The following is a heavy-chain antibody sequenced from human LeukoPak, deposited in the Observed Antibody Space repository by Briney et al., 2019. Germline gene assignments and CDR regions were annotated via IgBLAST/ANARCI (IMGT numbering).Heavy chain of an antibody. CDR2: IKSKGDGETT. CDR1: GLSFTNAW. V-gene: IGHV3-15*01. J-gene: IGHJ4*02. CDR3: TTDLGITMIRGVIVY. D-gene: IGHD3-10*01. Sequence: PGGSLRLSCADSGLSFTNAWMCWVRQAPGKGLEWVGRIKSKGDGETTDYAAPVKGRFTMSRDESKGMLYLYMNSLKTEDTAVYYCTTDLGITMIRGVIVYWGRGTLVTVSS.